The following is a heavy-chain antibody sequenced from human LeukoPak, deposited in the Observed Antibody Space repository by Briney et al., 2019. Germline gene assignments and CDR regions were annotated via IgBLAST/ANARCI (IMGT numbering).Heavy chain of an antibody. Sequence: SETLSLACTVSGGSINSGNYYWSWMRQPAGKGLEWIGRIHIGGTTTYKSSLQSRVTISIDTSKNQFSLRLNSVTAADTAIYYCVGLRFLQWTPTRIFDSWGQGTLVTVSS. CDR2: IHIGGTT. D-gene: IGHD3-3*01. V-gene: IGHV4-61*02. J-gene: IGHJ4*02. CDR1: GGSINSGNYY. CDR3: VGLRFLQWTPTRIFDS.